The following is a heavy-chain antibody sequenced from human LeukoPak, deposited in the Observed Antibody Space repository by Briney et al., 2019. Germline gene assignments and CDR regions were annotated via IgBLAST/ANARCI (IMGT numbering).Heavy chain of an antibody. CDR2: IYTSGST. V-gene: IGHV4-61*02. CDR1: GGSISSGSYY. J-gene: IGHJ6*03. CDR3: AREFTSRGLRDYYYYYYMDV. Sequence: SETLSLTCTVSGGSISSGSYYWSWIRQPAGKGLEWIGRIYTSGSTNYNPSLKSRVTISVDTSKNQFSLKLCSVTAADTAVYYCAREFTSRGLRDYYYYYYMDVWGKGTTVTVSS. D-gene: IGHD2-15*01.